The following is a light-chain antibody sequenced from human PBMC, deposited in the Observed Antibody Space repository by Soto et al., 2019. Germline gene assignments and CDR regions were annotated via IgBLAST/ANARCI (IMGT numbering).Light chain of an antibody. CDR1: SSDVGGYDY. J-gene: IGLJ1*01. CDR2: GVT. V-gene: IGLV2-14*01. CDR3: SSYTTTSTYV. Sequence: QSVLTQPASVSGSPGQSVTISCTGTSSDVGGYDYVSWYQQHPGKAPKFMIYGVTNRPSGVSHRFSGSKSGNTASLTISGLQAEDEADYYCSSYTTTSTYVFGTGTKVTAL.